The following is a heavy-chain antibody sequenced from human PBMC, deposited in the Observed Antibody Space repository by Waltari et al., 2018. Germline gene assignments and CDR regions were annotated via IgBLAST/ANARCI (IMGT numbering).Heavy chain of an antibody. J-gene: IGHJ3*01. CDR1: GFPFSSYW. CDR2: IKQDGSEK. V-gene: IGHV3-7*04. D-gene: IGHD6-19*01. Sequence: EVQLVESGGGLVQPGGSLRLSCAASGFPFSSYWMPWVRQAPGKGLEWVANIKQDGSEKSYVDSVKGRFLMSRDNAKNSLSLQMNSLKAEDTAVYYCARPFRSGWYDGSFDVWGQGTMVTVSS. CDR3: ARPFRSGWYDGSFDV.